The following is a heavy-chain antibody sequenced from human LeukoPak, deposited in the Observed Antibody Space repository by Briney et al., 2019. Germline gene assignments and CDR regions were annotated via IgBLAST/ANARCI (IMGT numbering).Heavy chain of an antibody. J-gene: IGHJ3*02. Sequence: ASVKVSCKASGYTFTGYYLHWVRQAPGQELEWMGWIDLNSGGPHYAQIFQGRVTMTRDTSLSTAYMELSRLRSDDTAVYYWARDLTSSSENAYDIWGQGTMLTVSS. CDR3: ARDLTSSSENAYDI. V-gene: IGHV1-2*02. D-gene: IGHD6-6*01. CDR2: IDLNSGGP. CDR1: GYTFTGYY.